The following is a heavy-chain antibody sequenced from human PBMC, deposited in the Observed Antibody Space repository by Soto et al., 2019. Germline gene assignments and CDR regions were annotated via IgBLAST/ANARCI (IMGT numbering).Heavy chain of an antibody. J-gene: IGHJ6*03. V-gene: IGHV4-59*08. Sequence: SETLSLTCTVSGGSISSYYWSWIRQPPGKGLEWIGYIYYSGSTNYNPSLKSRVTISVDTSKNQFSLKLSSVTAADTAVYYCARHQPYRGGFGESPNYYMDVWGKGTTVTVSS. CDR2: IYYSGST. D-gene: IGHD3-10*01. CDR3: ARHQPYRGGFGESPNYYMDV. CDR1: GGSISSYY.